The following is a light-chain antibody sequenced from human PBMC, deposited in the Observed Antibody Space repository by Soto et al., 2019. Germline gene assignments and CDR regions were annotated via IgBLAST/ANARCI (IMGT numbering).Light chain of an antibody. CDR3: QQYYSTPFT. V-gene: IGKV4-1*01. J-gene: IGKJ4*01. CDR1: QSVLYSPNNKNY. CDR2: WAS. Sequence: DIVMTQSPDSLAVSLGERATINCKSSQSVLYSPNNKNYLAWYQQKPGQPPKLLIYWASTRESGVPDRFSGSGSGTDFTLAISSLQTEDVAAVYYCQQYYSTPFTFGGGTKVDIK.